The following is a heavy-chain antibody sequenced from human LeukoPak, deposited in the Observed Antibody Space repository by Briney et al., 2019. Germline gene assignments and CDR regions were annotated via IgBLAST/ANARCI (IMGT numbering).Heavy chain of an antibody. D-gene: IGHD1-1*01. Sequence: SETLSLTCAVYGGSFSGYYWSWIRQPPGKGLEWIGEINHSGSTNYNPSLKSRVTISADTSKNQFSLKLSSVTAADTAVYYCARWDWNDGFQFDYWGQGTLVTVSS. CDR2: INHSGST. J-gene: IGHJ4*02. V-gene: IGHV4-34*01. CDR1: GGSFSGYY. CDR3: ARWDWNDGFQFDY.